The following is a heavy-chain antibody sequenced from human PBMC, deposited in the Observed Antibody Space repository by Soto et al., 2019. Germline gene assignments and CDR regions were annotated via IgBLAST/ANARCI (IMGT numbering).Heavy chain of an antibody. J-gene: IGHJ3*02. CDR2: IKHDGSEK. D-gene: IGHD2-21*01. V-gene: IGHV3-7*05. CDR1: GFAFTNYW. CDR3: ARVPTVVVEGVTLGVFDI. Sequence: GGSLRLSCATSGFAFTNYWMSWVRQAPGKGLEWVANIKHDGSEKYYVDSVRGRFTISRDNPKKSLNLQMNSLRVEDTAVYFCARVPTVVVEGVTLGVFDIWGQGTMVTVSS.